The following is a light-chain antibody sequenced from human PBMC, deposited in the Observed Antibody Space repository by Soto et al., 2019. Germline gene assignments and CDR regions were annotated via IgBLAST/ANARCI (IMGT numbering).Light chain of an antibody. J-gene: IGLJ7*01. CDR1: SSDVGSYNL. V-gene: IGLV2-23*01. CDR2: EGS. CDR3: CSYAGTSTFV. Sequence: QSALTQPASVSGSPGQSITISCTGTSSDVGSYNLVSWYQQHPGKAPKLITYEGSKRPSGVSNGFSGSKSGNTATLTISGLQAEDEADYYCCSYAGTSTFVFGGGTQLTVL.